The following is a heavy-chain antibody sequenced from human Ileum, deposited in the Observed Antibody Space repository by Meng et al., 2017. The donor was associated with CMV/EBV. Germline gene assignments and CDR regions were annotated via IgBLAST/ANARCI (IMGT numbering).Heavy chain of an antibody. CDR3: AKVLCTTCWLPEPFDA. J-gene: IGHJ4*02. CDR1: GSLFSLYP. D-gene: IGHD2-8*01. Sequence: GGLLRLPCARPGSLFSLYPMAWARQVPGKGLEWVPQFSQDGSAPFYADSMKARVTISRDNSVNTVYLRINDLRADDAAVYFCAKVLCTTCWLPEPFDAWGQGTLVTVSS. V-gene: IGHV3-23*01. CDR2: FSQDGSAP.